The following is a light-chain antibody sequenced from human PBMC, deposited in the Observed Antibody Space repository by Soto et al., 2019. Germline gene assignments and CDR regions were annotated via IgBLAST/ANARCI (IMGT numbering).Light chain of an antibody. Sequence: EIVLTQSPGTLSLSPGERATLSCRASQSLSSSYLAWYQHKPGQAPRLLMYGPSSRATGIPDRFNVSGSGTDFTLTISRLDPEDFAVYYCHQFGSSPLTFGRGTKVEIK. CDR3: HQFGSSPLT. V-gene: IGKV3-20*01. CDR2: GPS. J-gene: IGKJ4*01. CDR1: QSLSSSY.